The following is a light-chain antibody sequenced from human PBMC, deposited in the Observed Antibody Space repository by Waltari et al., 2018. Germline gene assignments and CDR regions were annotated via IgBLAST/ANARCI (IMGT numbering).Light chain of an antibody. CDR2: VNSDGSH. CDR3: QSGGHGTWV. CDR1: SGHSSNI. J-gene: IGLJ3*02. V-gene: IGLV4-69*01. Sequence: QLVLTQSPSASASLGASVRLTCTLDSGHSSNITAWHQQQPEKGPRYLMKVNSDGSHSKGAEIPDRFSGSGSGAERYLTISSVQSEDEADYYCQSGGHGTWVFGGGTKLTVL.